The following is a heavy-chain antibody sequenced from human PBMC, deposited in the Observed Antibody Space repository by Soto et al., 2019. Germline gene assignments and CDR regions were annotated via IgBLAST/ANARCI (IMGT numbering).Heavy chain of an antibody. J-gene: IGHJ4*02. CDR1: GYTFTSYY. CDR3: ARDGAAAGPDY. Sequence: QVQLVQSGAEVKKPGASVKVSCKASGYTFTSYYMHWVRQAPGQGLEWMGIINPSGGSTSYAQKFQGRVTMTRDTSTSTVYMELSSLRSEDTAVSYCARDGAAAGPDYWGQGTLVTVSS. D-gene: IGHD6-13*01. CDR2: INPSGGST. V-gene: IGHV1-46*01.